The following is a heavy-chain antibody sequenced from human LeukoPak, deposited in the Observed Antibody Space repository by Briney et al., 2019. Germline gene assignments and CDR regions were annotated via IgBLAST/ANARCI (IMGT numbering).Heavy chain of an antibody. CDR1: GFTVSSNY. D-gene: IGHD3-3*01. CDR3: ARALYHFWSGYTLDY. CDR2: IYSGGST. V-gene: IGHV3-66*02. Sequence: GGSLRLSCAASGFTVSSNYMSWVRQAPGKGLEWVSVIYSGGSTYYADSVKGRFTISRDNSKNTLYLQMNSPRAEDTAVYYCARALYHFWSGYTLDYWGQGTLVTVSS. J-gene: IGHJ4*02.